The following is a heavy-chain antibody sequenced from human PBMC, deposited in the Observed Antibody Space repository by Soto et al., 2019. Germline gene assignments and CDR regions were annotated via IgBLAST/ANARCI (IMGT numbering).Heavy chain of an antibody. Sequence: PSETLSLTCTVSGGSFSGGYYFWAWIRQPPGKGLEWIGSMDHSGDTYYTPSFKSRISINPDTSKNQFSLQLNSVTPEDTAVYFCARGFLRTGFDSWGQGTLVTVSS. V-gene: IGHV4-39*01. CDR1: GGSFSGGYYF. CDR3: ARGFLRTGFDS. D-gene: IGHD1-1*01. CDR2: MDHSGDT. J-gene: IGHJ4*02.